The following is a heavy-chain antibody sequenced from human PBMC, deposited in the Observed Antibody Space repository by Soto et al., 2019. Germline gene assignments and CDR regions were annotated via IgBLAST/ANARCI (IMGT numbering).Heavy chain of an antibody. J-gene: IGHJ6*02. D-gene: IGHD3-3*01. Sequence: SETLSLTCAVYGGSFSGYYWSWIRQPPGKGLEWIGEINHSGSTNYNPSLKSRVTISVDTSKNQFSLKLSSVTAADTAVYYCARGGPGWYYAFWSGPTRGYYYYGMDVWGQGTTVTVSS. CDR2: INHSGST. CDR3: ARGGPGWYYAFWSGPTRGYYYYGMDV. V-gene: IGHV4-34*01. CDR1: GGSFSGYY.